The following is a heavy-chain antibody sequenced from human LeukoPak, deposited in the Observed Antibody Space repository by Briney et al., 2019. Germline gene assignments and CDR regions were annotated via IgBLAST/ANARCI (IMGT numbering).Heavy chain of an antibody. V-gene: IGHV4-38-2*02. CDR2: IYHSGST. CDR1: GYSISSGYH. Sequence: SETLSLTCTVSGYSISSGYHWGWIRQPPGKGLEWIGSIYHSGSTYYNPSLKSRVTISVDTSKNQFSLKLSSVTAADTAVYYCARIPPSMVRGVLYYYYYYMDVWGKGTTVTISS. CDR3: ARIPPSMVRGVLYYYYYYMDV. D-gene: IGHD3-10*01. J-gene: IGHJ6*03.